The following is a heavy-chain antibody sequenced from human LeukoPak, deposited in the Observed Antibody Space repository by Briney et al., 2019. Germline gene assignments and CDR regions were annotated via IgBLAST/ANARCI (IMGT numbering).Heavy chain of an antibody. CDR3: ARLRGCLANSFDI. CDR1: GFSFSDYW. D-gene: IGHD5-24*01. Sequence: GGSLRLSCEASGFSFSDYWMVWVRQAPGKGLVWVSHISKDGSNTGYVDSVKGRYTISRDNAKNTLYLQMNSLRAEDTAVYYCARLRGCLANSFDIWGQGTMVTVSS. CDR2: ISKDGSNT. J-gene: IGHJ3*02. V-gene: IGHV3-74*01.